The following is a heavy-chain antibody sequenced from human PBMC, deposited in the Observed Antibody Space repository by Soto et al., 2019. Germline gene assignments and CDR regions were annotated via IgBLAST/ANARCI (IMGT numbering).Heavy chain of an antibody. CDR1: GYTFTSYG. Sequence: ASVKVSCKASGYTFTSYGISWVRQAPGQGLEWMGWISAYNGNTNYAQKLQGRVTMTTDTSTSTAYMEPRSLRSDDTAVYYCARDSPPRYYDSSGYYFDYWGQGTLVTVSS. CDR3: ARDSPPRYYDSSGYYFDY. J-gene: IGHJ4*02. D-gene: IGHD3-22*01. V-gene: IGHV1-18*01. CDR2: ISAYNGNT.